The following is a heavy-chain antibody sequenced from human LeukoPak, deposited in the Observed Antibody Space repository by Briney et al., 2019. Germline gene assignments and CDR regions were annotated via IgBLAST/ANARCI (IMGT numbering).Heavy chain of an antibody. CDR2: ISGSGGST. D-gene: IGHD3-22*01. J-gene: IGHJ4*02. V-gene: IGHV3-23*01. CDR1: GFTFSSYA. CDR3: AKETSPYYYDSSGYPFDY. Sequence: GGSLRLSCAASGFTFSSYAMSWVRQAPGKGLEWVSAISGSGGSTYYADGVKGRFTISRDNSKNTLYLQMNSLRAEDTAVYYCAKETSPYYYDSSGYPFDYWGQGTLVTVSS.